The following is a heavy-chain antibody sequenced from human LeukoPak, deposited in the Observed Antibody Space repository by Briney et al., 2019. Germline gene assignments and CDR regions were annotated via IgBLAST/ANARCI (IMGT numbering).Heavy chain of an antibody. Sequence: KPGGSLRLSCAASGFTLRRYWMSGVRQAPGKGGEGVSSISRSKSYIYYADAGKGRFTISRANAKNSLYLQMSSLRAEDTAVYYCAREGGSEAFDIWGQGTMVTVSS. J-gene: IGHJ3*02. CDR1: GFTLRRYW. D-gene: IGHD3-16*01. V-gene: IGHV3-21*01. CDR2: ISRSKSYI. CDR3: AREGGSEAFDI.